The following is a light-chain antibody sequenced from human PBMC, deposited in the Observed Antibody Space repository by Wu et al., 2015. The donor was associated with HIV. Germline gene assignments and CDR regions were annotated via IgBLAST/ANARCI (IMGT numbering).Light chain of an antibody. V-gene: IGKV3-11*01. CDR3: QQRNNGSLI. CDR2: GAS. J-gene: IGKJ5*01. Sequence: EIVLTQSPATLSLSPGERATLSCRASQSVSRYLAWYQQRPGQAPKFLINGASNRVTGIPARLSVSGSGTDCTLIISSLEPEDFAIYYCQQRNNGSLIFGQGTRLDIK. CDR1: QSVSRY.